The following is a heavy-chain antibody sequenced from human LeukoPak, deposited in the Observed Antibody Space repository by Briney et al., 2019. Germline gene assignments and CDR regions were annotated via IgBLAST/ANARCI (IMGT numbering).Heavy chain of an antibody. Sequence: SETLSLTCAVYSGSFSGYYWSWIRQPPGKGLEWIGEIDHSGSTNYNPSLKSRVTISVDTSKNQLSLKVNSVTAADTAVYYCARRRSSGYYYFDYWGQGTLVTASS. CDR3: ARRRSSGYYYFDY. J-gene: IGHJ4*02. CDR1: SGSFSGYY. D-gene: IGHD3-22*01. CDR2: IDHSGST. V-gene: IGHV4-34*01.